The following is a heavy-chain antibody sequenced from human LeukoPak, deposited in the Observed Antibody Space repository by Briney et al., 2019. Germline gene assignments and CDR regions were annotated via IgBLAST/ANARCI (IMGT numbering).Heavy chain of an antibody. CDR2: IYPSGGTT. Sequence: GASVKVSCKASGYTFTSYYMHWVRQAPGQGLEWMGIIYPSGGTTNYAQKFQGRVTMTRGTSTSTVYMELSSLRSEDTAMYYCAREGVAATDRYFDYWGQGTLVTVSS. V-gene: IGHV1-46*01. J-gene: IGHJ4*02. CDR3: AREGVAATDRYFDY. D-gene: IGHD6-13*01. CDR1: GYTFTSYY.